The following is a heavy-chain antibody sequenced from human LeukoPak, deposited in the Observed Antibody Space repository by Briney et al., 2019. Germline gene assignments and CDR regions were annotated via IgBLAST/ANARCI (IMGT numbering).Heavy chain of an antibody. D-gene: IGHD3-3*01. Sequence: SETLSLTCTVSGGSISSSSYYWGWIRQPPGKGLEWIGSIYYSGSTYYNPSLKSRVTISVDKSKNQFSLKLSSVTAADTAVYYCARETDYDFWSGPGYMDVWGKGTTVTVSS. CDR3: ARETDYDFWSGPGYMDV. CDR1: GGSISSSSYY. J-gene: IGHJ6*03. V-gene: IGHV4-39*07. CDR2: IYYSGST.